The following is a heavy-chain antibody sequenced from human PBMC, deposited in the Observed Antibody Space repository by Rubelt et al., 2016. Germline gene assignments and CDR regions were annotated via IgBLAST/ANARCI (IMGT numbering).Heavy chain of an antibody. V-gene: IGHV4-59*12. Sequence: QVRLQESGPGLVKPSETLSLMCTVSGGSISNYYWSWIRQPPGKGLEWIGYIYYSGSTYYNPSLKSRVTISVDTSKNQFSLKLGAVTAADTVGYYCAREMFDPWGQGTLVTVSS. CDR2: IYYSGST. CDR3: AREMFDP. CDR1: GGSISNYY. J-gene: IGHJ5*02.